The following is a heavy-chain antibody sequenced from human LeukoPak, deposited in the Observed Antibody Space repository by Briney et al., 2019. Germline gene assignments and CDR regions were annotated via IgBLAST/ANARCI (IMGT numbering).Heavy chain of an antibody. CDR2: ISYDGSNK. Sequence: GRSLRLSCAASGFTFSSYAMHWVRQAPGKGPEWVAVISYDGSNKYYADSVKGRFTISRDNSKNTLYLQMNSLRAEDTAVYYCARGYSYGSDYWGQGTLVTVSS. J-gene: IGHJ4*02. CDR1: GFTFSSYA. V-gene: IGHV3-30*04. CDR3: ARGYSYGSDY. D-gene: IGHD5-18*01.